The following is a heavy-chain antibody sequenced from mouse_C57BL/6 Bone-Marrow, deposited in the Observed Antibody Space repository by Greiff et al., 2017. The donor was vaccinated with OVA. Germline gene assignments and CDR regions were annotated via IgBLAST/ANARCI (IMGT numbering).Heavy chain of an antibody. J-gene: IGHJ4*01. Sequence: QVHVKQSGAELVRPGASVTLSCKASGYTFTDYEMHWVKQTPVHGLEWIGAIDPETGGTAYNQKFKGKAILTADKSSSTAYMKLRSLTSEDSAVNYCTRGYSNYYAMDYWGQGTAVTVSS. D-gene: IGHD2-5*01. V-gene: IGHV1-15*01. CDR3: TRGYSNYYAMDY. CDR2: IDPETGGT. CDR1: GYTFTDYE.